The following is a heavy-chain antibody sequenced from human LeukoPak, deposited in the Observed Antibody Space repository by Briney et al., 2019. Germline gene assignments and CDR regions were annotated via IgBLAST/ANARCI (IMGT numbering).Heavy chain of an antibody. CDR3: ARDGRQLGY. CDR1: GFTLSSYW. V-gene: IGHV3-7*01. CDR2: IKQDGSEK. Sequence: PGGSLRLSCAASGFTLSSYWMSWLRQAPGKGLEGGANIKQDGSEKYHVAPVKGRYIISKVNAKNPPYVEMNDLRAQDPAVYCCARDGRQLGYWGQGTLVTVSS. D-gene: IGHD6-6*01. J-gene: IGHJ4*02.